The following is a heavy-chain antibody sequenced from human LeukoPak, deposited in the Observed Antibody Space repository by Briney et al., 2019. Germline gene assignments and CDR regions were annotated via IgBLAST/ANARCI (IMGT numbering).Heavy chain of an antibody. V-gene: IGHV3-21*01. D-gene: IGHD2-2*01. Sequence: PGGPLRLSCAASGFTFSSYSMNWVRQAPGKGREGGSSISSSSSYIYYADSVKGRFTISRDNAKNSLYLQMNSLRAEDTAVYYCARDHTHQSAENPGVDAFDIWGQGTMVTVSS. J-gene: IGHJ3*02. CDR3: ARDHTHQSAENPGVDAFDI. CDR2: ISSSSSYI. CDR1: GFTFSSYS.